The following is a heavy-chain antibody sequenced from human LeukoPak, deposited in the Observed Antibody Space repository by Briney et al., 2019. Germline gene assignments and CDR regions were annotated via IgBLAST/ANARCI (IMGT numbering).Heavy chain of an antibody. CDR2: VRYDGSNK. CDR1: GFSFSSYG. D-gene: IGHD6-13*01. J-gene: IGHJ4*02. CDR3: TKGGSSSWDYFDY. Sequence: GGSLRLSCAASGFSFSSYGLHWVRQAPGKGLEWVAFVRYDGSNKYEDSVRGRFTLSRDNSKNTMYLQMNGLRAEDTAVYYCTKGGSSSWDYFDYWGQGTLVTVSS. V-gene: IGHV3-30*02.